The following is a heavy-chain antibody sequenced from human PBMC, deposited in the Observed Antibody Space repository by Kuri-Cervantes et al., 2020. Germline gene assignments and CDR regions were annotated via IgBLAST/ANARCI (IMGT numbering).Heavy chain of an antibody. CDR1: GGTFSSYA. D-gene: IGHD3-10*01. Sequence: SVKVSCKASGGTFSSYAISWVRQAPGQGLQWMGGIIPIFGTANYAQKFQGRVTITADESTSTAYMELSSLRSEDTAVYYCARGRYYYGSGSYYNPYGTDVWGQGTTVTVSS. V-gene: IGHV1-69*13. CDR3: ARGRYYYGSGSYYNPYGTDV. J-gene: IGHJ6*02. CDR2: IIPIFGTA.